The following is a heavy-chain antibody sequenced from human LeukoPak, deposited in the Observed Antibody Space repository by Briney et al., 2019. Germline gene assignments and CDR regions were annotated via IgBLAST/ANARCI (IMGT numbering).Heavy chain of an antibody. J-gene: IGHJ6*03. V-gene: IGHV4-38-2*02. CDR3: ARETQSGPYSYYYYYYMDV. CDR2: IYHSGST. CDR1: GGSISSYY. Sequence: PSETLSLTCTVSGGSISSYYWNWIRQPPGKGLEWIGSIYHSGSTYYNPSLKSRVTISVDTSKNQFSLKLSSVTAADTAVYYCARETQSGPYSYYYYYYMDVWGKGTTVTVSS. D-gene: IGHD2-15*01.